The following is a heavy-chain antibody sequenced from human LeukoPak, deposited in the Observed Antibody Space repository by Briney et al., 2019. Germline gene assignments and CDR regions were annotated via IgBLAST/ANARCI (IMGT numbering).Heavy chain of an antibody. CDR1: GSSFSKYV. D-gene: IGHD2-2*01. CDR3: ARDEVRYCSSTSCPNFDY. Sequence: GGAPTLSNPDPGSSFSKYVMNSVRPASCKKQDWAAAISSDGSNKYYADSVKGRFTISRDNSKNTLYLQMNSLRAEDTAVYYCARDEVRYCSSTSCPNFDYWGQGTLVTVSS. V-gene: IGHV3-30*01. CDR2: ISSDGSNK. J-gene: IGHJ4*02.